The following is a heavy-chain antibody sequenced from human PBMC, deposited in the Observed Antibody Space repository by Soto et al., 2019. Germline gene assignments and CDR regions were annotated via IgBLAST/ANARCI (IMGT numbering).Heavy chain of an antibody. CDR2: MNPNSGNT. J-gene: IGHJ3*02. D-gene: IGHD3-16*02. CDR1: GYTFTSYD. V-gene: IGHV1-8*01. Sequence: ASVKVSCKASGYTFTSYDINWVRQATGQGLEWMGWMNPNSGNTGYAQKFQGRVTMTWNTSISTAYMELSSLRSEDTAVYYCARPKSGSYDYIWGSYRGDAFDIWGQGTMVTVSS. CDR3: ARPKSGSYDYIWGSYRGDAFDI.